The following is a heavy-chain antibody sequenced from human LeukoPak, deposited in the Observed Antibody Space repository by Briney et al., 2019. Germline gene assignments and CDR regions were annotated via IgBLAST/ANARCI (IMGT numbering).Heavy chain of an antibody. CDR3: ARIVSGYLSHYYYMDV. Sequence: PSETLSRTCTVSGGSIPNYYWSWIRQPPGVGLEWIGNIHYSGSTNQNPSLNYNPSLKSRVTISPDTSENQFSLKLSSVTAADTAVYYCARIVSGYLSHYYYMDVWGKGTTVTVSS. V-gene: IGHV4-59*08. D-gene: IGHD3-9*01. J-gene: IGHJ6*03. CDR1: GGSIPNYY. CDR2: IHYSGSTNQNPSL.